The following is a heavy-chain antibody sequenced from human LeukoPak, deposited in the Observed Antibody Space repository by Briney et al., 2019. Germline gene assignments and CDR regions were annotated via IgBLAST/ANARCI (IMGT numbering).Heavy chain of an antibody. D-gene: IGHD1-1*01. Sequence: SETLSLTCTVSGGSISSYYWSWIRQPPEKGLEWIGYIYYSGSTNYNPSLKSRVTISVDTSKNQFSLKLSSVTAADTAVYYCARRHWNDNYGMDVWGQGTTVTVSS. CDR3: ARRHWNDNYGMDV. J-gene: IGHJ6*02. CDR2: IYYSGST. CDR1: GGSISSYY. V-gene: IGHV4-59*08.